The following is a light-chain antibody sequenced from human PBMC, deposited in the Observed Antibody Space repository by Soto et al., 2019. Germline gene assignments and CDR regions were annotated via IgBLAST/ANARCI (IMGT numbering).Light chain of an antibody. Sequence: IGLTQSPATLSLSTGERATLSCRASQSVSSYLAWYQQKPGQAPRLLIYDASNRATGIPARFSGSGSGTDFTLTISSLEPEDFAVYYCQQYDSSPRTFGQGTMVDIK. J-gene: IGKJ1*01. V-gene: IGKV3-11*01. CDR2: DAS. CDR3: QQYDSSPRT. CDR1: QSVSSY.